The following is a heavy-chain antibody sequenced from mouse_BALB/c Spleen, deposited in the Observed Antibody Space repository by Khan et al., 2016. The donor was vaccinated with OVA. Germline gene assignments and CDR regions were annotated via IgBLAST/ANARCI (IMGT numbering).Heavy chain of an antibody. CDR1: GFSLTDHG. Sequence: QVQLKESGPGLVAPSQSLSITCTVSGFSLTDHGVSWIRQPPGKGLEWLGVIWGGGSTYYNSVLKSRLSISKDNSKSQVFLKMNSLQTHDTAMYYCAKQRWSPYYGMDYWGEGTSVTVSS. CDR3: AKQRWSPYYGMDY. CDR2: IWGGGST. V-gene: IGHV2-6-5*01. J-gene: IGHJ4*01. D-gene: IGHD2-3*01.